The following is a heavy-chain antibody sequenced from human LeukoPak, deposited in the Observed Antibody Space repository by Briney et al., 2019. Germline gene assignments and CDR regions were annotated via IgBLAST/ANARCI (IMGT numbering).Heavy chain of an antibody. CDR2: IKEDGSET. J-gene: IGHJ4*02. V-gene: IGHV3-7*04. CDR3: ARHLAGDSLYRHFDY. D-gene: IGHD5/OR15-5a*01. CDR1: AITFSNSW. Sequence: GGSLRLSCTASAITFSNSWMSWVRQAPGKGLEWVSNIKEDGSETNYVDSVKGRFTISRDNAKNSLFLQMNSLRGDDTAIYYCARHLAGDSLYRHFDYWGQGTLVTVSS.